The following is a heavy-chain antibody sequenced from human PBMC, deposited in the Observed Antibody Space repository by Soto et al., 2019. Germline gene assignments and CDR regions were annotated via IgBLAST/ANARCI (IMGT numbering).Heavy chain of an antibody. CDR1: GFTFNSYS. CDR2: ISSSSTTK. CDR3: AXPSXGWENWFDP. J-gene: IGHJ5*02. Sequence: EVQLVESGGGLVQPGGSLRLSCAASGFTFNSYSMNWVRQAPGKGLEWVSYISSSSTTKYYTDSVKGRFTISRDNAKNXLXLXXXXLXXXXTXVYXXAXPSXGWENWFDPWGQGTLVTVSS. D-gene: IGHD6-19*01. V-gene: IGHV3-48*01.